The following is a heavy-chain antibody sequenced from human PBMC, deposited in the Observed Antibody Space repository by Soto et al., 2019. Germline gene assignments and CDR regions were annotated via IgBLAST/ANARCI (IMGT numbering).Heavy chain of an antibody. CDR2: INHSGST. D-gene: IGHD2-8*02. CDR1: GGSFSGYY. CDR3: ASNVAQVLGWFDP. V-gene: IGHV4-34*01. Sequence: QVQLQQWGAGLLKPSETLSLTCAVYGGSFSGYYWSWIRQPPGKGLEWIGEINHSGSTNYNPSLKSRVTISVDTSKNQFSLKLSSVTAADTAVYYCASNVAQVLGWFDPWGQGTLVTVSS. J-gene: IGHJ5*02.